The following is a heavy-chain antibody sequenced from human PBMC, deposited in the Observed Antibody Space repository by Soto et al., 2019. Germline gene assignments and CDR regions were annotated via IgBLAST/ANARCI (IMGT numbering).Heavy chain of an antibody. D-gene: IGHD2-2*01. Sequence: GGSLRLSCAASGFTFSNYAMSWVRQAPGKGLEWVSTISGNGGSTYYADSVKGRFTISRDNSKNMLFLQINSLRDDDSAVYCCAKRPASIITFDYWGQGTPVTVS. CDR2: ISGNGGST. CDR1: GFTFSNYA. J-gene: IGHJ4*02. V-gene: IGHV3-23*01. CDR3: AKRPASIITFDY.